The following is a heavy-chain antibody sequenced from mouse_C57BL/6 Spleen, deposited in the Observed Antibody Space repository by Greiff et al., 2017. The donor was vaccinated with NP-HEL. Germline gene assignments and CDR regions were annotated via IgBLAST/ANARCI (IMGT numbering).Heavy chain of an antibody. Sequence: EVQLVESGGGLVQPGGSLKLSCAASGFTFSDYYMYWVRQTPEKRLEWVAYISNGGGSTYYPDTVKGRFTISRDNAKNTLYLQMSRLKSEDTAMYYCARQLYLGYFDVWGTGTTVTVSS. V-gene: IGHV5-12*01. D-gene: IGHD2-12*01. CDR3: ARQLYLGYFDV. CDR1: GFTFSDYY. CDR2: ISNGGGST. J-gene: IGHJ1*03.